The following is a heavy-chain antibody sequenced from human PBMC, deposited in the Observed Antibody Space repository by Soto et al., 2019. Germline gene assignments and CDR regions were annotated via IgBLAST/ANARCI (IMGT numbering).Heavy chain of an antibody. V-gene: IGHV4-4*02. D-gene: IGHD6-13*01. Sequence: QVQLQESGPGLVKPSGTLSLTCAVSGGSISSSNWWSWVRQPPGKGLEWIGEIYHSGSTNYNPSLKSRVTISVDKSKNQFSLKLSSVAAADTAVYYCARDEAALFIAAAGNGFQHWGQGTLVTVSS. CDR3: ARDEAALFIAAAGNGFQH. J-gene: IGHJ1*01. CDR2: IYHSGST. CDR1: GGSISSSNW.